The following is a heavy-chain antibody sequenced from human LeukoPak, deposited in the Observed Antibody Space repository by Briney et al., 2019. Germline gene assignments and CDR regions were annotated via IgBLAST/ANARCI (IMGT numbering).Heavy chain of an antibody. D-gene: IGHD3-10*01. CDR3: ARRVTMVRGVIITQTPGAFDI. CDR2: IYYSGST. J-gene: IGHJ3*02. V-gene: IGHV4-59*12. CDR1: GGSISSYY. Sequence: SETLSLTCTVSGGSISSYYWSWIRQPPGKGLEWIGYIYYSGSTNYNPSLKSRVTISVDTSKNQFSLKLSSVTAADTAVYYCARRVTMVRGVIITQTPGAFDIWGQGTMVTVSS.